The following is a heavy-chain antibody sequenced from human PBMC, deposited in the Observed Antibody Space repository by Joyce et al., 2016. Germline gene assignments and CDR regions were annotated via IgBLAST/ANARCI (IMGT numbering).Heavy chain of an antibody. J-gene: IGHJ3*02. CDR2: INTGNGNT. D-gene: IGHD4-17*01. V-gene: IGHV1-3*04. CDR1: GYRFTNYA. Sequence: QVQLVQSGAEVKKAGASVKVSCKTSGYRFTNYAINWVRQAPGQRREWMGWINTGNGNTKYSEKFQGRVTITRDRSASTVYMELSSLRSYDTTLYYCARGRNYGDQRRGDALDIWGQGTMVTVSS. CDR3: ARGRNYGDQRRGDALDI.